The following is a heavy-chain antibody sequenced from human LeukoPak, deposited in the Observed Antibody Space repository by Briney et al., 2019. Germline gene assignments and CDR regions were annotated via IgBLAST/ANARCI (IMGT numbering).Heavy chain of an antibody. CDR3: ARLVAAGSGGHFDY. J-gene: IGHJ4*02. V-gene: IGHV4-28*01. Sequence: SETRSLTCAVYGSSISSSNWWGWMRQPPGKGLEWIGCIYYSGYTNYNPSLKSRIIMSVDTSQNQFSLKLGSVTTVDTAVYFCARLVAAGSGGHFDYWGQGTLVTVSS. D-gene: IGHD6-13*01. CDR2: IYYSGYT. CDR1: GSSISSSNW.